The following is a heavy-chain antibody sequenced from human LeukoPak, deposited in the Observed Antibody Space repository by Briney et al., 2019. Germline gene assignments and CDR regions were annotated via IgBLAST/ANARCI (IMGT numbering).Heavy chain of an antibody. CDR1: GGAFSSYA. Sequence: EASVKVFCKASGGAFSSYAIIWVRQAPGQGLEWMGGIIPILGTANYAQKFQGRVTITTDESTSTAYMELSSLRSEDTAVYYCARDVVGATTLWFDPWGQGTLVTVSS. J-gene: IGHJ5*02. V-gene: IGHV1-69*05. CDR3: ARDVVGATTLWFDP. D-gene: IGHD1-26*01. CDR2: IIPILGTA.